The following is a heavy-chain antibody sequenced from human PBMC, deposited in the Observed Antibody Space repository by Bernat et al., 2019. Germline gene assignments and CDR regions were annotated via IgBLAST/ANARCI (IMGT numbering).Heavy chain of an antibody. CDR2: ISYDGTNK. Sequence: QVQLVESGGGVVQPGRSLRLSCAASGFTFSTYGIHWVRQAPGKGLEWVAVISYDGTNKDYAESVKGRFTISRDNSKNTLYLQMNSLRTEDTAVYKCVKDSSLGQFDLWGQRTLVTVSS. D-gene: IGHD3-16*01. V-gene: IGHV3-30*18. J-gene: IGHJ4*02. CDR3: VKDSSLGQFDL. CDR1: GFTFSTYG.